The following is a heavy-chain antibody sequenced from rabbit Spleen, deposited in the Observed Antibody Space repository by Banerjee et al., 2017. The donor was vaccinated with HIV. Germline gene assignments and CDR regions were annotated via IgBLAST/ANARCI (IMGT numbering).Heavy chain of an antibody. D-gene: IGHD1-1*01. V-gene: IGHV1S43*01. Sequence: QSLEESGGGLVKPGGTLTLTCTASGFSFSSSYWICWVRQAPGKGLEWIGYIDPVFGSTYYATWVNGRFTISSHNAQNTLYLQLNSLTAADAATYFCARAYGNTRFTHLDLWGPGTLVTVS. CDR2: IDPVFGST. CDR1: GFSFSSSYW. J-gene: IGHJ3*01. CDR3: ARAYGNTRFTHLDL.